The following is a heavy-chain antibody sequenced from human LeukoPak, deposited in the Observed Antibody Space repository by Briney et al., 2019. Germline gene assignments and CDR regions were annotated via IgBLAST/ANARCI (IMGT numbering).Heavy chain of an antibody. V-gene: IGHV1-69*13. CDR1: GGTFSSYA. Sequence: ASVKVSCKASGGTFSSYAISWVRQAPGQGLEWMGGIIPIFGTANYAQKFQGRVTITADESTSTAYMELSSLRSEDTAVYYCARDLVKTGWFDPWGQGTLGTVSS. D-gene: IGHD6-6*01. CDR3: ARDLVKTGWFDP. J-gene: IGHJ5*02. CDR2: IIPIFGTA.